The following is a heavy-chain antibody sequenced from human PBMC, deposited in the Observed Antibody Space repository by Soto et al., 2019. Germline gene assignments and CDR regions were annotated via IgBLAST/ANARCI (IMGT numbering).Heavy chain of an antibody. CDR2: IKSKTDGGTA. V-gene: IGHV3-15*01. J-gene: IGHJ3*02. D-gene: IGHD4-17*01. CDR3: TTDYGWAFDI. CDR1: GITFSNVR. Sequence: EVQLVASGGGLVKPGESLRLSCAGSGITFSNVRMTWVRQAPGTGLEWLGHIKSKTDGGTADYPAAVKGRFTISRDDSKNMLYLQLNSLKTEDTAVYYCTTDYGWAFDIWGQGTMVTVSS.